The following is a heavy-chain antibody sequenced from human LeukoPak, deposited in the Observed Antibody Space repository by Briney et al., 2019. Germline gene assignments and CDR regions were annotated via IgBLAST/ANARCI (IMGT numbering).Heavy chain of an antibody. CDR2: ISSSGRTI. CDR3: ARDLYDGDAFDI. V-gene: IGHV3-48*03. J-gene: IGHJ3*02. D-gene: IGHD2-2*02. Sequence: PGGSLRLSCAASGFTFSSYEMNWVRQAPGKGLEWVSYISSSGRTIYYADSVKGRFTISRDNAKNSLYLQMNSLRAEDTAVYYCARDLYDGDAFDIWGQGTMVTVSS. CDR1: GFTFSSYE.